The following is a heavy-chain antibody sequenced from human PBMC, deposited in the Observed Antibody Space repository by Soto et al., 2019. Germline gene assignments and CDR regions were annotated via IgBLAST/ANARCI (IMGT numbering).Heavy chain of an antibody. D-gene: IGHD2-15*01. Sequence: SETLSLTCSVSGDYISTVDCFWAWSRQHPGQALEYIGYIYRSATTYFNPSFESRVAISLDTSKSQFSLNVTSVTAADTAVYFCARGRYCLTGRCFPNWFDSWGQGALVTVSS. CDR3: ARGRYCLTGRCFPNWFDS. J-gene: IGHJ5*01. CDR1: GDYISTVDCF. CDR2: IYRSATT. V-gene: IGHV4-30-4*01.